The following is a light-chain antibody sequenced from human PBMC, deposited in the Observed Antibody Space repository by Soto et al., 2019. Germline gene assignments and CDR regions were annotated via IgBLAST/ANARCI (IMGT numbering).Light chain of an antibody. CDR1: SSDVGAYHY. Sequence: QSVLTQPPFASGSPGQSVTISCTGTSSDVGAYHYVSWYQQYPGKAPKLMIYEVSKRPSGVPDRFSGSKSGKTASLTVSGLQPEDEADYYCTSYAGSNIWVFGGGTKLTVL. CDR2: EVS. J-gene: IGLJ3*02. V-gene: IGLV2-8*01. CDR3: TSYAGSNIWV.